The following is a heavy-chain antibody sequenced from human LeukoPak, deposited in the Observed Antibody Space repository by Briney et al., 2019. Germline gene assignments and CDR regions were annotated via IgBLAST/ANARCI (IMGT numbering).Heavy chain of an antibody. V-gene: IGHV3-30*04. D-gene: IGHD2-15*01. Sequence: GRSLRLSCAASGFTFSGYAMHWVRQAPGKGLEWVAVISYDGSNKYYADSVKGRFTISRDNSKNTLYLQMNSLRAEDTAVYYCARAGYCSGGSCYPVLDYYGMDVWGQGTTVTVSS. J-gene: IGHJ6*02. CDR3: ARAGYCSGGSCYPVLDYYGMDV. CDR2: ISYDGSNK. CDR1: GFTFSGYA.